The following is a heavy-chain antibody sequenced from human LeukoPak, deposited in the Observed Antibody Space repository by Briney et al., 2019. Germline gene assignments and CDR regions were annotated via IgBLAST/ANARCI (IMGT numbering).Heavy chain of an antibody. V-gene: IGHV4-59*08. J-gene: IGHJ4*02. CDR1: GGSISTYY. D-gene: IGHD6-19*01. CDR3: ARTKSGWYYSDY. CDR2: VYYSGTA. Sequence: SETLSLTCTVSGGSISTYYWSWIRQPPGKGLELIGYVYYSGTANYNPSLESRVTILVDTSKNQFSLNLSSVTAADTAVYYCARTKSGWYYSDYWGQGTLVSVSS.